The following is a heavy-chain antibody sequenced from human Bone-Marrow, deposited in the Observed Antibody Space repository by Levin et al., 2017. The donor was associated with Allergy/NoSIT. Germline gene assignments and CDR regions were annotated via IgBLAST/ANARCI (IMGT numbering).Heavy chain of an antibody. Sequence: SVKVSCKVSGGAFSSSTISWIRQAPGQGLEWVGGIIPLFGTTKYAQRFQGRVKFTADESTNTAYMDLSSLRSGDTAIYYCAGALYKSFNWEFDYWGRGTLVTVSS. J-gene: IGHJ4*02. CDR3: AGALYKSFNWEFDY. CDR1: GGAFSSST. D-gene: IGHD1-1*01. V-gene: IGHV1-69*13. CDR2: IIPLFGTT.